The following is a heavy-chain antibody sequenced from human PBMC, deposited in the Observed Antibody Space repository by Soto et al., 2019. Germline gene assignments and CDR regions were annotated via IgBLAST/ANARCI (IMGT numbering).Heavy chain of an antibody. J-gene: IGHJ4*02. V-gene: IGHV3-73*01. CDR2: VRSQANNYAT. CDR1: GFTFSASA. Sequence: EVQLVESGGGLVQPGGSLKLSCAASGFTFSASAMHWVRQASGKGLEWVGRVRSQANNYATAYAASVEGRFTITRDDSKNTAYLQMNSLKSEDTAVYYCARQGGYCSGGSCYAFNDYWGQGTLVTVSS. CDR3: ARQGGYCSGGSCYAFNDY. D-gene: IGHD2-15*01.